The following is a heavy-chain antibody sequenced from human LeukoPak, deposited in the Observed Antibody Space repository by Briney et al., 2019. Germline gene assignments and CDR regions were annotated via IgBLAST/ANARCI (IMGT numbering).Heavy chain of an antibody. Sequence: GESLKISCKGSGYSFTSYWIGWVRQMPGKGLEWMGIIYPGDSDTRYSPSFQGQVTISADKSISTAYLQWSSLKASDTAMYYCARHDLMRGQDIAVRPFDYWGQGTLVTVSS. CDR1: GYSFTSYW. CDR2: IYPGDSDT. V-gene: IGHV5-51*01. CDR3: ARHDLMRGQDIAVRPFDY. J-gene: IGHJ4*02. D-gene: IGHD5-12*01.